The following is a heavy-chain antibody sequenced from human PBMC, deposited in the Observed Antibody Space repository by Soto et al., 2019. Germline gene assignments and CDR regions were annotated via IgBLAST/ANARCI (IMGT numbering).Heavy chain of an antibody. CDR1: GYTFTSYG. Sequence: GASVKVSCKASGYTFTSYGISWVRQAPGQGLEGMGWISAYNGNTNYAQKLQGRVTMTTDTSTSTAYMELRSLRSDDTAVYYCARYISFTPDLYDYIWGFPDYWGQGTLVTVSS. D-gene: IGHD3-16*01. J-gene: IGHJ4*02. CDR2: ISAYNGNT. CDR3: ARYISFTPDLYDYIWGFPDY. V-gene: IGHV1-18*01.